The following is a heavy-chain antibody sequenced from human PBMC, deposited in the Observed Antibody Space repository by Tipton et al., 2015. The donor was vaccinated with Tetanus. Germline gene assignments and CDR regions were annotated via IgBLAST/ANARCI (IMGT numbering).Heavy chain of an antibody. V-gene: IGHV3-33*01. J-gene: IGHJ4*02. CDR2: SWYDGTDK. CDR3: AREADCSGGSCFSGDFDT. CDR1: GFILSSYG. D-gene: IGHD2-15*01. Sequence: SGFILSSYGIHWVRQAPGKGLEWLAVSWYDGTDKYYADSVKGRFTISRDNSKNTLYLQMNSLRAEDTALYYCAREADCSGGSCFSGDFDTWGQGTQVTVSS.